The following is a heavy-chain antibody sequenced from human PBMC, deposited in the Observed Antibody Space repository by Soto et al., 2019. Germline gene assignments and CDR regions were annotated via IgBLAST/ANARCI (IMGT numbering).Heavy chain of an antibody. Sequence: QEQLVQSGAEIKKPGSSVKISCEASGGTFSTYAFSWVRQAPGQGLEWMGGIIPIFGSPRYAQKFQGRVTITEDDFLSTDSLELSSLRSDDTAVYYCARYVADITSSYQDLPEAYYYGMDVWGQGTTVTVSS. J-gene: IGHJ6*02. CDR2: IIPIFGSP. CDR1: GGTFSTYA. V-gene: IGHV1-69*01. CDR3: ARYVADITSSYQDLPEAYYYGMDV. D-gene: IGHD2-2*01.